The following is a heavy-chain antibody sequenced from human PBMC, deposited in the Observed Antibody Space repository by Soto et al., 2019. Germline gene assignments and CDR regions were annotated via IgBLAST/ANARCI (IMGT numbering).Heavy chain of an antibody. D-gene: IGHD6-13*01. CDR2: ISGSGGST. Sequence: GGSLRLSCAASGFTFSSYAMSWVRQAPGKGLEWVSAISGSGGSTYYADSVKGRFTISRDNSKNTLCLQMNSLRAEDTAVYYCAKGWIEIAAAENDAFDIWGQGTMVTVSS. CDR3: AKGWIEIAAAENDAFDI. CDR1: GFTFSSYA. J-gene: IGHJ3*02. V-gene: IGHV3-23*01.